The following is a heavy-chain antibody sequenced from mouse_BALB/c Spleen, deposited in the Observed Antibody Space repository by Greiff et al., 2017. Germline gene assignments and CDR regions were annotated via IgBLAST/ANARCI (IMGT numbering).Heavy chain of an antibody. CDR2: IDPFNGGT. J-gene: IGHJ4*01. Sequence: VHVKQSGPELMKPGASVKISCKASGYSFTSYYMHWVKQSHGKSLEWIGYIDPFNGGTSYNQKFKGKATLTVDKSSSTAYMHLSSLTSEDSAVYYCARENTTRAMDYWGQGTSVTVSS. CDR1: GYSFTSYY. CDR3: ARENTTRAMDY. V-gene: IGHV1S135*01. D-gene: IGHD1-1*01.